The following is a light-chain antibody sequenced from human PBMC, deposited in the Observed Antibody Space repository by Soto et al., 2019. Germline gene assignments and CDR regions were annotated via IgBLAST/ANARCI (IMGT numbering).Light chain of an antibody. J-gene: IGKJ4*01. CDR3: QQRINWPLT. Sequence: ETVLTQSPATLSLSPGERATLSCRASQSISTYLAWYQQKPGRAPRLLIYDAVNRATGIPARFSGSGSGTDFTLIIDSLAPEDFAVYYCQQRINWPLTFGGGTRVEIK. V-gene: IGKV3-11*01. CDR1: QSISTY. CDR2: DAV.